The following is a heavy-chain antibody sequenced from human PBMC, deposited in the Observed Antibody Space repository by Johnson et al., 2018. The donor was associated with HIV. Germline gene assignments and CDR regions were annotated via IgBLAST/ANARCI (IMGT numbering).Heavy chain of an antibody. D-gene: IGHD7-27*01. V-gene: IGHV3-30*04. Sequence: QAQMVESGGGVVQPGRSLRLSCAASGFTFSSYAMHWVRQAPGKGLEWVAVISYDGSNQYYADSVKGRFTISRDNSKNTLYLQMNSLRAEDTAVYYCARDFGLFLGKDDAFDIWGQGTMVTVSS. CDR1: GFTFSSYA. J-gene: IGHJ3*02. CDR2: ISYDGSNQ. CDR3: ARDFGLFLGKDDAFDI.